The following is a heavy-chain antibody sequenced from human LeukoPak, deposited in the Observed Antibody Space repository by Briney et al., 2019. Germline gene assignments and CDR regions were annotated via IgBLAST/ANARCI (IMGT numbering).Heavy chain of an antibody. V-gene: IGHV1-46*01. CDR3: ARDLAAMDIDY. Sequence: GASVKVSCKASGYTFTSYYMHWVRQAPGQGLEWMGIINPSGGSTSYAQKFQGRVTMTRDTSTSTVYMGLSSLRSEDTAVYYCARDLAAMDIDYWGQGTLVTVSS. D-gene: IGHD5-18*01. J-gene: IGHJ4*02. CDR2: INPSGGST. CDR1: GYTFTSYY.